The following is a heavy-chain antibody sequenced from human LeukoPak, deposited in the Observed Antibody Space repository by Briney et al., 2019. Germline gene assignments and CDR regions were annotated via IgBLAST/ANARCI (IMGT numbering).Heavy chain of an antibody. Sequence: GASVKVSCKASGYTVTRYGISWVRQAPGQGLEWMGWISAYNGNTNYAQKLQGRVTMTTDTSTSTAYMELRSLRSDDMAVYYCARNYYDSSVLDYWGQGTLVTVSS. CDR3: ARNYYDSSVLDY. V-gene: IGHV1-18*03. J-gene: IGHJ4*02. CDR2: ISAYNGNT. D-gene: IGHD3-22*01. CDR1: GYTVTRYG.